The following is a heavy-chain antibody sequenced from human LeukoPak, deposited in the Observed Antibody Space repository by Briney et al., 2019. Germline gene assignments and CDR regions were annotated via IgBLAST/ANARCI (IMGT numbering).Heavy chain of an antibody. CDR3: ARGPSRSSGYYYSYMDV. V-gene: IGHV3-30*01. D-gene: IGHD6-6*01. CDR2: ISYDGSDK. Sequence: PGGSLRLSCAASGFTFSSYPIHWVRQAPGKGLEWVALISYDGSDKNYADSVKGRFTISRDNSKNTLYLQMNSLRAEDTAVYYCARGPSRSSGYYYSYMDVWGKGATVTVSS. J-gene: IGHJ6*03. CDR1: GFTFSSYP.